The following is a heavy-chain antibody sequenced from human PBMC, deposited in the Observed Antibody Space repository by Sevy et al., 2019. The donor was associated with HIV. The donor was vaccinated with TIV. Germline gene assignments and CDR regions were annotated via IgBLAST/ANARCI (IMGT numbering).Heavy chain of an antibody. Sequence: GGSLRLSCAASGFTFDDYAMHWVRQAPGKGLEWVSGISWNSGSIGYADSVKGRLTFSRDNAKNSLYLQMNSLRAEDTALYYCAKSHSSSWYPYTYYYYGMDVWGQGTTVIVSS. D-gene: IGHD6-13*01. CDR2: ISWNSGSI. CDR1: GFTFDDYA. J-gene: IGHJ6*02. V-gene: IGHV3-9*01. CDR3: AKSHSSSWYPYTYYYYGMDV.